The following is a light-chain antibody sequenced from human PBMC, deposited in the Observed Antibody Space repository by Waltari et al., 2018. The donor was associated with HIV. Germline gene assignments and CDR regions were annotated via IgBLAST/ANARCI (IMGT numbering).Light chain of an antibody. CDR1: QSVSSN. CDR2: GAS. CDR3: QHYNKWPWT. J-gene: IGKJ1*01. Sequence: EIVMTQSPATLSVSPGERATLSCRASQSVSSNLAWYQQKPGQAPRRLIYGASTRATGIPARFSGSGSGTEFTLTISSLQSEDFAVYYCQHYNKWPWTFGQGTKVEIK. V-gene: IGKV3-15*01.